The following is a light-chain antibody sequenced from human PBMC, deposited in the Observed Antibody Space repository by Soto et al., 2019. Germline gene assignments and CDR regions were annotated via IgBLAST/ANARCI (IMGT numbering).Light chain of an antibody. J-gene: IGKJ5*01. V-gene: IGKV3-15*01. CDR3: QQYNNWPPN. CDR2: GSS. Sequence: EVVMTQSPATLSVSPGERATLSCRASQSVSSNLAWYQQKPGQAPRLLMYGSSTRATGIPARFSGSGSGTEFTLTVSSLQSEDIAVYFCQQYNNWPPNFGQGTRLEIK. CDR1: QSVSSN.